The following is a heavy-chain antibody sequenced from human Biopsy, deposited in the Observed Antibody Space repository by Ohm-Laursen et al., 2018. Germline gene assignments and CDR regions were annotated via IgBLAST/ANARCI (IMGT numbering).Heavy chain of an antibody. D-gene: IGHD1-26*01. Sequence: TLSLTCNVSGASVKTSGYFWAWIRQRPGKGLEWIGYISYNERTHYNPSLTSRLAISFDTSNNRISLQLRSVSAADTAVYYCVREPKSGTAEAWYFDLWGRGSPVTVPS. CDR2: ISYNERT. J-gene: IGHJ2*01. CDR3: VREPKSGTAEAWYFDL. V-gene: IGHV4-31*03. CDR1: GASVKTSGYF.